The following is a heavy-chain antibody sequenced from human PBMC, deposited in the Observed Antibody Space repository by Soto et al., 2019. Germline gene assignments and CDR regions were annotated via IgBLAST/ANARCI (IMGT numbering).Heavy chain of an antibody. CDR1: GGSISSYY. D-gene: IGHD2-2*01. CDR3: ARHAPYCSSTSHCAYGMDV. J-gene: IGHJ6*02. CDR2: IYYSGST. V-gene: IGHV4-59*08. Sequence: PSETLSLTCTVSGGSISSYYWSWIRQPPGKGLEWIGYIYYSGSTHYNPSLKSRVTISVDTSKNQFSLKLGSVTAADTAVYYCARHAPYCSSTSHCAYGMDVWGQGTTVTVSS.